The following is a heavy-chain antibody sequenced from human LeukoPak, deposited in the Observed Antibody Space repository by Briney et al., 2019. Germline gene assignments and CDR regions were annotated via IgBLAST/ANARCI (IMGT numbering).Heavy chain of an antibody. V-gene: IGHV3-30*02. CDR1: GFTFSSYG. CDR3: AKDGSRGWYSGYYYYMDV. Sequence: GGSLRLSCAASGFTFSSYGMHWVRQAPGKGLEWVAFIRYDGSNKYYADSVKGRFTISRDNSKNTLYLQMNSLRAEDTAVYYCAKDGSRGWYSGYYYYMDVWGKGTTVTISS. D-gene: IGHD6-19*01. J-gene: IGHJ6*03. CDR2: IRYDGSNK.